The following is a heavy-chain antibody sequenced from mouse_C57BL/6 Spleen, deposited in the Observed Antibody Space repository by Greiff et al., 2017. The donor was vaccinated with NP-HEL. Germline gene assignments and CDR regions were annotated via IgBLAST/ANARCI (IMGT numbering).Heavy chain of an antibody. V-gene: IGHV1-18*01. Sequence: VQLQQSGPELVKPGASVKIPCKASGYTFTDYNMDWVKQSHGKSLEWIGDINPNNGGTIYNQKFKGKATLTVDKSSSTAYMEFRSLTSEDTAVYYCARGNWDGAWFAYWGQGTLVTVSA. CDR3: ARGNWDGAWFAY. D-gene: IGHD4-1*01. CDR1: GYTFTDYN. J-gene: IGHJ3*01. CDR2: INPNNGGT.